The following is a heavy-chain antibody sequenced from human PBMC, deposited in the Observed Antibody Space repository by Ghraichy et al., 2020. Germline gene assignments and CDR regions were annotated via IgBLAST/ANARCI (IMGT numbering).Heavy chain of an antibody. V-gene: IGHV4-59*01. CDR3: ARGLNSGHYYYYYYMDV. J-gene: IGHJ6*03. CDR1: GGSISSYY. Sequence: SETLSLTCTVSGGSISSYYWNWIRQPPGRGLEWIGYIYYIGNTNYNPSLKSRVTISTDTSNNQFSLRLSSVTAADTAVYYCARGLNSGHYYYYYYMDVWGKGTTVTVSS. D-gene: IGHD1-26*01. CDR2: IYYIGNT.